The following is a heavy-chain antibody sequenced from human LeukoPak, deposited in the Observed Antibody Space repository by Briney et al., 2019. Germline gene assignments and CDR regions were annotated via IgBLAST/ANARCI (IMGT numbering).Heavy chain of an antibody. CDR1: GGSISSYY. V-gene: IGHV4-4*07. CDR3: ARVGPVAHYYDSSGSGYYFDY. Sequence: SETLSLTCTVSGGSISSYYWSWIRQPAGKGLEWIGRIYTSGSTNYNPSLKSRVTMSVDTSKNQFSLKLSSVTAADTAVYYCARVGPVAHYYDSSGSGYYFDYWGQGTLVTVSS. D-gene: IGHD3-22*01. J-gene: IGHJ4*02. CDR2: IYTSGST.